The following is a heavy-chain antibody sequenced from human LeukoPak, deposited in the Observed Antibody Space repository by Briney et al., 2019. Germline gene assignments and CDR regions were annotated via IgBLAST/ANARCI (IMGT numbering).Heavy chain of an antibody. CDR3: ARDVDIVATITGYYYGMDV. J-gene: IGHJ6*02. V-gene: IGHV1-8*01. CDR2: SGTT. Sequence: SGTTAYAQKFQGIVTMTRNTSISTAYMELSSLRSEDTAVYYCARDVDIVATITGYYYGMDVWGQGTTVTVSS. D-gene: IGHD5-12*01.